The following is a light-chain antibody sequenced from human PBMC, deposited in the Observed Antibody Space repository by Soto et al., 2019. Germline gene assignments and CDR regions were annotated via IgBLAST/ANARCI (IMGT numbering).Light chain of an antibody. CDR1: SSDVGGYNY. CDR3: ISYTSSSTWG. V-gene: IGLV2-14*01. J-gene: IGLJ3*02. CDR2: EVS. Sequence: QSVLTQPASVSGSPGQSITISCTGTSSDVGGYNYVSWYQQHPGTAPKLMIYEVSNRPSGVSDHFSGSRSGNTASLTISGLQAEDESDHYCISYTSSSTWGFGGGTQLTVL.